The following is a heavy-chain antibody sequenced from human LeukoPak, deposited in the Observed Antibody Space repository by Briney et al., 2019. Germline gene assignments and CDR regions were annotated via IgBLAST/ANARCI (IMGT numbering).Heavy chain of an antibody. CDR2: IYTSGST. Sequence: SETLSLTCTVSGGSISSYYWSWIRQPAGKGLEWIGRIYTSGSTNYNPSLKSRVTMSVDTSKNQFSLKLSSVTAEDTAVYYCARGTYSSSDYFDYWGQGTLVTVSS. CDR3: ARGTYSSSDYFDY. D-gene: IGHD6-6*01. V-gene: IGHV4-4*07. J-gene: IGHJ4*02. CDR1: GGSISSYY.